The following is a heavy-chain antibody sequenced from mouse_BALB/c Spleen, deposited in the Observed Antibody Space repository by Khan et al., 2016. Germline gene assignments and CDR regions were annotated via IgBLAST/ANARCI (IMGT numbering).Heavy chain of an antibody. Sequence: QVQLQQSGAELMKPGASGKISCKATGYTFSSYWIEWVKPRPGHGLEWIGEILPRSGTTNYNEKFNGKATFNADPSSYQSYMQHRRLTYADSAVYYCERRSNPDYWGQGTTLTVSS. CDR2: ILPRSGTT. CDR1: GYTFSSYW. CDR3: ERRSNPDY. J-gene: IGHJ2*01. D-gene: IGHD4-1*01. V-gene: IGHV1-9*01.